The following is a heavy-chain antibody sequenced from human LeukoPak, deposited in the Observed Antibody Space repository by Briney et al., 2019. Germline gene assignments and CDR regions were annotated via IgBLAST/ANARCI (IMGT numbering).Heavy chain of an antibody. CDR2: IRNKANSYTT. D-gene: IGHD5/OR15-5a*01. CDR3: TRDLDIVSTIGAFDI. J-gene: IGHJ3*02. CDR1: GFTFSDHY. V-gene: IGHV3-72*01. Sequence: QTGGSLRLSCAASGFTFSDHYMDWVRQAPGKGLEWVGRIRNKANSYTTEYAASVKGRFTISRDDSKNSLYLQMNSLKTEDTAVYLCTRDLDIVSTIGAFDIWGQGTVVTVSS.